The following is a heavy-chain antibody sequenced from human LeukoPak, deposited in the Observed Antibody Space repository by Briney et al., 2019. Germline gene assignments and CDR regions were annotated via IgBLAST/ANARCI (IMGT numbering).Heavy chain of an antibody. Sequence: SETLSLTCTVSGYSISSGYYWGWIRPPPGKGLEWIGSIYHSGSTYYNPSLKSRVTISVDTSKNQFSLKLSSVTAADTAVYYCATGRGYSYGYYFDYWGQGTLVTVSS. CDR3: ATGRGYSYGYYFDY. D-gene: IGHD5-18*01. V-gene: IGHV4-38-2*02. CDR2: IYHSGST. J-gene: IGHJ4*02. CDR1: GYSISSGYY.